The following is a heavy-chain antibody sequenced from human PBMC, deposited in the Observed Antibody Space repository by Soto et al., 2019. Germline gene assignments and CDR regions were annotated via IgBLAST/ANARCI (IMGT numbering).Heavy chain of an antibody. D-gene: IGHD2-15*01. CDR2: INHSGST. CDR3: ARGHCSGGSCYLGYYYMDV. V-gene: IGHV4-34*01. CDR1: GVSFSGYY. Sequence: ETLSLTCAVYGVSFSGYYWSWIRQPPGKGLEWIGEINHSGSTNYNPSLKSRVTISVDTSKNQFSLKLSSVTAADTAVYYCARGHCSGGSCYLGYYYMDVWGKGTTVTVSS. J-gene: IGHJ6*03.